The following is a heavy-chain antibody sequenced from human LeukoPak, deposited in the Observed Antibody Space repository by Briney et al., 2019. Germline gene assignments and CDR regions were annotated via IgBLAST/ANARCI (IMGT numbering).Heavy chain of an antibody. CDR2: ISSSSSYI. V-gene: IGHV3-21*01. CDR1: GFTFSSYS. D-gene: IGHD1-26*01. J-gene: IGHJ6*03. Sequence: GGSLRLSCAASGFTFSSYSMNWVRQAPGKGLEWVSSISSSSSYIYYADSVKGRFTISGDNAKNSLYLQMNSLRAEDTAVYYCARGGSYYYMDVWGKGTTVTVSS. CDR3: ARGGSYYYMDV.